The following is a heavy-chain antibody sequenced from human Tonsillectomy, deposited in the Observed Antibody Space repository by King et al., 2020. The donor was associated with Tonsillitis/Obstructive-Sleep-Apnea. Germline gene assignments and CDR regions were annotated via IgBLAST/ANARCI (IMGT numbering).Heavy chain of an antibody. V-gene: IGHV2-70*11. CDR2: IDWDDDK. CDR1: GFSLSTNGMC. J-gene: IGHJ6*03. Sequence: VTLKESGPALVKPTQTLTLTCTFSGFSLSTNGMCVSWIRHPPGKALEWLARIDWDDDKYYSTSLKTRLTIPKDTSKNQVVLTMTNMDPVDTATYYCARTTHYCSSTTCYSSYYYYYMDVWGKGTTVTVSS. CDR3: ARTTHYCSSTTCYSSYYYYYMDV. D-gene: IGHD2-2*02.